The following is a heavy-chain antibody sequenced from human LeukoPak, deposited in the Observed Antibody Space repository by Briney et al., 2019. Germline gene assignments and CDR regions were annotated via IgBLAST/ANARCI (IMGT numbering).Heavy chain of an antibody. CDR3: AKSLLYYYDSSGYYYPFDY. J-gene: IGHJ4*02. D-gene: IGHD3-22*01. V-gene: IGHV3-23*01. Sequence: GGSLRLSCAASGFTFSSYAMSWVRQAPGKGLEWVSAISGSGGSTYYADSVKGRFTISRDNSKNTPYLQMNSLRAEDTAVYYCAKSLLYYYDSSGYYYPFDYWGQGTLATVSS. CDR1: GFTFSSYA. CDR2: ISGSGGST.